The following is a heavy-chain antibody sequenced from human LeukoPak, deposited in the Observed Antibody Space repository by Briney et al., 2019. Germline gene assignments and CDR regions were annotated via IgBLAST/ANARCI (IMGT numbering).Heavy chain of an antibody. D-gene: IGHD1-1*01. CDR1: GLSISNFW. Sequence: GGSLRLSCAASGLSISNFWMHWVRQAPGKGLEWVAIIDKSGNEIKYVDSVKGRFTLSRDNAKNSVYLQMNSLRTEDTALYYCVTDGDKWNDFEYWGQGTLVTVSS. CDR3: VTDGDKWNDFEY. CDR2: IDKSGNEI. V-gene: IGHV3-7*01. J-gene: IGHJ4*02.